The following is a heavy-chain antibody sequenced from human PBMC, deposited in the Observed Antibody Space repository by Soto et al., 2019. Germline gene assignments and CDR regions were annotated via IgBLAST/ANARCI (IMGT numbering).Heavy chain of an antibody. V-gene: IGHV4-61*01. Sequence: QVQLQESGPGLVKPSETLSLTCTVSGGSFKSGSYSWSWIRQPPGTGLEWIGYVYHTGRTSYNPSHKSRVSISMDTSKKQFSLNLDSVTAADTAVYFCAWDFAYVASWGQGTLVTVSS. CDR1: GGSFKSGSYS. J-gene: IGHJ4*02. CDR2: VYHTGRT. D-gene: IGHD3-3*01. CDR3: AWDFAYVAS.